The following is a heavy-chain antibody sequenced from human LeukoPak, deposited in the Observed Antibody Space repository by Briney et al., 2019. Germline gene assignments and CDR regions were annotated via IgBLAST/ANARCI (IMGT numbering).Heavy chain of an antibody. V-gene: IGHV6-1*01. J-gene: IGHJ5*02. D-gene: IGHD2-21*02. CDR2: TYFRSKWYN. CDR3: ARDASYCGGDCYSGWFDP. Sequence: SQTLSLTCAISGDSVSSNSAAWNWIRQSPSRGLEWLGRTYFRSKWYNDYAVSVKSRITINPDTSKNQFSLKLSSVTAADTAVYYCARDASYCGGDCYSGWFDPWGQGTLVTVSS. CDR1: GDSVSSNSAA.